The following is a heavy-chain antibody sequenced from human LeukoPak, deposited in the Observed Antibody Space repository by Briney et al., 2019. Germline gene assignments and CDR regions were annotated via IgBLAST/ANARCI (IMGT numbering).Heavy chain of an antibody. Sequence: PGGSLRLSCAASGLTFSTYGMNWVRQAPGKGLEWVSGISASGGSTSYADSVKGRFTIYRDNSKNTLYLQMNGLRAEDTAEYYCAKSPTTMTFRYYLDYWGQGTLVTVSS. CDR2: ISASGGST. V-gene: IGHV3-23*01. J-gene: IGHJ4*02. CDR1: GLTFSTYG. D-gene: IGHD4-17*01. CDR3: AKSPTTMTFRYYLDY.